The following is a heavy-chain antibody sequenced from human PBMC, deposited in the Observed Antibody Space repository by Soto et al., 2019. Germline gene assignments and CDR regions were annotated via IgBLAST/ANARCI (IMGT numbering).Heavy chain of an antibody. J-gene: IGHJ6*02. CDR3: ARDYSCKRAMDX. V-gene: IGHV3-23*01. CDR2: ISCSGGST. Sequence: GGSLRLSFAASGFTFSSYAMSWVRQAPGKGLEWVSAISCSGGSTYYAYSVKGRFTISRDNSNNTLYLQMNNLRAEDSAVYFCARDYSCKRAMDXWGQGTTVTVS. CDR1: GFTFSSYA. D-gene: IGHD2-15*01.